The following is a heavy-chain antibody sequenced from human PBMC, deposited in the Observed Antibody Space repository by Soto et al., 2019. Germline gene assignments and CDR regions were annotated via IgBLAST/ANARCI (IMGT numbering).Heavy chain of an antibody. D-gene: IGHD2-2*01. V-gene: IGHV3-21*01. J-gene: IGHJ6*02. CDR2: ISSSSSYI. Sequence: GGSLRLSCAASGFTFSSYSMNWVRQAPGKGLEWVSSISSSSSYIYYADSVKGRFTISRDNAKNSLYLQMNSLRAEDTAVYYCARTHIVVAAYGMDVWGQGTTVTVSS. CDR1: GFTFSSYS. CDR3: ARTHIVVAAYGMDV.